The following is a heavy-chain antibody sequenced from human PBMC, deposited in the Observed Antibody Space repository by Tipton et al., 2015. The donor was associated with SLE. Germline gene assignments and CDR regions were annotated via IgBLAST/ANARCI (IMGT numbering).Heavy chain of an antibody. Sequence: TLSLTCAVYGASFSGYYWNWIRQPPGKGLEWIGEISHSGITNYNPSLKSRLTMSIDTSKNQFSLKLRSVTAADTALYFCARGASSWNFDYWGQGSLVTVSS. J-gene: IGHJ4*02. CDR1: GASFSGYY. V-gene: IGHV4-34*01. D-gene: IGHD6-13*01. CDR2: ISHSGIT. CDR3: ARGASSWNFDY.